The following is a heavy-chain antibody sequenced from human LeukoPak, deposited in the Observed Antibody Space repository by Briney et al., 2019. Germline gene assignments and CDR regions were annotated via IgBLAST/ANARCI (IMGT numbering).Heavy chain of an antibody. CDR2: FDPEDGET. CDR3: ATLRSYWYSSSWYVAFDI. CDR1: GYTLTELS. V-gene: IGHV1-24*01. Sequence: GASVKVSCKVSGYTLTELSMHWVRQAPGKGLEWRGGFDPEDGETIYAQKFQGRVTMTEDTSTDTAYMELSSLRSEDTAVCYCATLRSYWYSSSWYVAFDIWGQGTMVTVSS. D-gene: IGHD6-13*01. J-gene: IGHJ3*02.